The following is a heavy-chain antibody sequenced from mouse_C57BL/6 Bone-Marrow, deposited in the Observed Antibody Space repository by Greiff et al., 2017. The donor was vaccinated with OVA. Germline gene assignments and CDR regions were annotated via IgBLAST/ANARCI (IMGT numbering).Heavy chain of an antibody. D-gene: IGHD1-1*01. Sequence: EVKLVESGGGLVQPGGSMKLSCVASGFTFSNYWMNWVRQSPEKGLEWVAQIRFNSDNYASHYAESVKGRFTISRDASKSSVYLQMNNLRAEDTGIYYCTDPLRSGYWGQGTTLTVSS. CDR1: GFTFSNYW. V-gene: IGHV6-3*01. CDR2: IRFNSDNYAS. J-gene: IGHJ2*01. CDR3: TDPLRSGY.